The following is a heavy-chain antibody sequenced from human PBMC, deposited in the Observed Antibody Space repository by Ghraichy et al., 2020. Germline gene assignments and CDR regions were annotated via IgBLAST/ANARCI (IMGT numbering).Heavy chain of an antibody. Sequence: GGSLRLSCTASGFAFGDYAMNWVRQAPGKGLEWVGLIRGNTYGGTTEYAASVKGRFTISRADSKSIAYLQMNSLKSEDAGVYYCSRGVPVIMGYYFDSWGQGTLVTVSS. CDR3: SRGVPVIMGYYFDS. D-gene: IGHD3-10*01. V-gene: IGHV3-49*04. J-gene: IGHJ4*02. CDR2: IRGNTYGGTT. CDR1: GFAFGDYA.